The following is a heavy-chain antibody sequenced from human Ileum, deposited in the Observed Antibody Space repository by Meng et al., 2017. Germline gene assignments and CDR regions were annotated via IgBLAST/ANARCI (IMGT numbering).Heavy chain of an antibody. CDR3: ARGTGDIRVGFDY. Sequence: QLQKSGPGLVNPTRPLSLPCPVSGASIIVVNWCSWVRQTPGKGLEWIGEIHHSGSTNSIPSLMSRVILSVDKSKNHFSLSMTSVIAADTAVYYCARGTGDIRVGFDYWGQGTLVTVSS. CDR1: GASIIVVNW. V-gene: IGHV4-4*02. CDR2: IHHSGST. D-gene: IGHD7-27*01. J-gene: IGHJ4*02.